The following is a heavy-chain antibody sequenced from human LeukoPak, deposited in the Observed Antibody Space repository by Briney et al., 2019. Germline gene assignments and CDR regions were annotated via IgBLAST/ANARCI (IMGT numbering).Heavy chain of an antibody. J-gene: IGHJ6*02. D-gene: IGHD2/OR15-2a*01. V-gene: IGHV4-30-2*01. CDR2: ISHTGST. CDR1: GGSVSSGGFS. Sequence: PSETLSLTCAVSGGSVSSGGFSWRWIRQPPGKGLECIGSISHTGSTYYNPSLKSRVTISVDSSKNQFSLKLSSVTAADTAVYYCAREGYFYGMDVWGQGNTVTVSS. CDR3: AREGYFYGMDV.